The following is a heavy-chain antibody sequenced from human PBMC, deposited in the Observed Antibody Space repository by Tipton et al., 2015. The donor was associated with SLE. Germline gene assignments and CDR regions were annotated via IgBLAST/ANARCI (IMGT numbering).Heavy chain of an antibody. CDR1: GGSISSYY. CDR3: ARTPYYDSSARYFDY. V-gene: IGHV4-59*12. Sequence: TLSLTCTVSGGSISSYYWSWIRQPPGKGLEWIGYIYYSGSTNYNPSLKSRVTISVDTSKNQFSLKLSSVTAADTAVYYCARTPYYDSSARYFDYWGQGTLVTVSS. J-gene: IGHJ4*02. CDR2: IYYSGST. D-gene: IGHD3-22*01.